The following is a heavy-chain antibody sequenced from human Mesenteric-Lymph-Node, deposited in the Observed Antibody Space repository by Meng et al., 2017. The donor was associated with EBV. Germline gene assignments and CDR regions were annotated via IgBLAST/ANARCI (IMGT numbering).Heavy chain of an antibody. CDR1: GYTFTSYA. V-gene: IGHV7-4-1*02. CDR2: INTNTGNP. Sequence: QFQLVQSGPEVKKPGGSVKVSCKASGYTFTSYAMNWVRQAPGQGLEWMGWINTNTGNPTYAQGFTGRFVFSLDTSVSTAYLQISSLKAEDTAVYYCARDHYCSGGSCYDYWGQGTLVTVSS. J-gene: IGHJ4*02. D-gene: IGHD2-15*01. CDR3: ARDHYCSGGSCYDY.